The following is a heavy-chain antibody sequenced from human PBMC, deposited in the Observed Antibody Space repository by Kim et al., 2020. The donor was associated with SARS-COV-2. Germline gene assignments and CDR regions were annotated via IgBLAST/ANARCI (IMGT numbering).Heavy chain of an antibody. CDR1: GGSISSYY. Sequence: SETLSLTCTVSGGSISSYYWSWIRQPPGKGLEWIGYIYYSGSTNYNPSLKSRVTISVDTSKNPFSLKLSSVTAADTAVYYCAREDLPTGYYYGMDVWGQGTTVTVSS. CDR3: AREDLPTGYYYGMDV. CDR2: IYYSGST. V-gene: IGHV4-59*01. D-gene: IGHD1-1*01. J-gene: IGHJ6*02.